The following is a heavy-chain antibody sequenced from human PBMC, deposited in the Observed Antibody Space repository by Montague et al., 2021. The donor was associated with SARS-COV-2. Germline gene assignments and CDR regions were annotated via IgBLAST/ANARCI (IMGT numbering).Heavy chain of an antibody. V-gene: IGHV4-4*07. J-gene: IGHJ4*02. CDR2: IYPSGNT. CDR3: ATGDRAFDF. D-gene: IGHD2-21*01. Sequence: SETLSLTCTVSGGPISNWHWNWIRQAGGKGLEFIGRIYPSGNTNYSPSLKSRVTMSLDTSKNELSLRLTSMTAAGTAVCYCATGDRAFDFWGQGTLVTVSS. CDR1: GGPISNWH.